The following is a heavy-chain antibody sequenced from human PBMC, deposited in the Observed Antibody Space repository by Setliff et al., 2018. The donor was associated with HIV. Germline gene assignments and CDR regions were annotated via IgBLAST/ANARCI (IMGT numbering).Heavy chain of an antibody. V-gene: IGHV4-38-2*02. CDR1: GYSISSGFY. J-gene: IGHJ3*02. D-gene: IGHD3-22*01. Sequence: TSETLSLTCTVSGYSISSGFYWGWIRQPPGKGLEWIGNIYNSGSTYYNPSLKSRVTISVDTSKNQFSLKLSSVTAADTAVYYCAREPRTTMIRNAFDIWGQGTMVTVSS. CDR3: AREPRTTMIRNAFDI. CDR2: IYNSGST.